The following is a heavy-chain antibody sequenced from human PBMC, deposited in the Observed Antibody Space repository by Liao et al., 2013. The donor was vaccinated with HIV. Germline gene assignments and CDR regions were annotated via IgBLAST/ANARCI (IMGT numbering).Heavy chain of an antibody. J-gene: IGHJ4*02. CDR2: MSYSGST. Sequence: QVQLQESGPGLVKPSQTLSLTCSVSGGSVTSGEYYWSWIRQPPGRGLEWIGYMSYSGSTYYNPSLTGRITISLASSKNLFSLNLTSVTAADTALYYCARSSMGRGVSILDFWGPGALVTVSS. CDR1: GGSVTSGEYY. V-gene: IGHV4-30-4*08. CDR3: ARSSMGRGVSILDF. D-gene: IGHD3-10*01.